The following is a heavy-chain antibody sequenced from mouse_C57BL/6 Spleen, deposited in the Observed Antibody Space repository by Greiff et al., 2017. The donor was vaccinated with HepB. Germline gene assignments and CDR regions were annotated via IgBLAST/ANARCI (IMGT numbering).Heavy chain of an antibody. V-gene: IGHV5-17*01. CDR1: GFTFSDYG. D-gene: IGHD2-3*01. Sequence: EVKLMESGGGLVKPGGSLKLSCAASGFTFSDYGMHWVRPAPEKGLEWVAYISSGSSTIYYADTVKGRFTISRDNAKNTLFLQMTSLRSEDTAMYYCARPDGYYRFAYWGQGTLVTVSA. J-gene: IGHJ3*01. CDR3: ARPDGYYRFAY. CDR2: ISSGSSTI.